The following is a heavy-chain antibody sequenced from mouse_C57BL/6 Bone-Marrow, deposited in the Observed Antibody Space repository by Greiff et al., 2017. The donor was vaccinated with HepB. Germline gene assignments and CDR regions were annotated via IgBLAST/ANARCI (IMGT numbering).Heavy chain of an antibody. J-gene: IGHJ2*01. CDR1: GYAFSSSG. CDR2: IYPGDGDT. Sequence: QVQLQQSGPELVKPGASVKISCKASGYAFSSSGMNWVKQRPGKGLDWIGRIYPGDGDTNYNGKFKGKATLTADKSSSTAYMQLSSLTSEDSAVYFCATYGTFAFWGQGTTLTVSS. V-gene: IGHV1-82*01. CDR3: ATYGTFAF. D-gene: IGHD2-1*01.